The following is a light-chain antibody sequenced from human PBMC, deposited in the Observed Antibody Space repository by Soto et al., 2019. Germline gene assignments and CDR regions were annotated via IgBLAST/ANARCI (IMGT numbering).Light chain of an antibody. CDR3: QPYGSSPIT. J-gene: IGKJ5*01. CDR2: GAS. Sequence: EIVLTQSPGTRSLSPRKRATLSCRASQSVNSNYLAWYQQKSGQAPRLLIYGASSRATGIAERLSGSGSGTDFPLTISRLEPEDFAGYHCQPYGSSPITLGEGTRLEIK. CDR1: QSVNSNY. V-gene: IGKV3-20*01.